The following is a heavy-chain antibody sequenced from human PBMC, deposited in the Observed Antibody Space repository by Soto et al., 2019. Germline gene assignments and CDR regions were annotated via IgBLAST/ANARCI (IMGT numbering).Heavy chain of an antibody. J-gene: IGHJ4*02. CDR2: INHSGST. Sequence: SETLSLTCAVYGGSFSGYYWSWIRQPPGKGLEWIGEINHSGSTNYNPSLKSRVTISVDTSKNQFSLKLSSVTAADTAVYYCARGLRGYYDSTGYPYYFDYWGQGTLVTVSS. CDR3: ARGLRGYYDSTGYPYYFDY. CDR1: GGSFSGYY. V-gene: IGHV4-34*01. D-gene: IGHD3-22*01.